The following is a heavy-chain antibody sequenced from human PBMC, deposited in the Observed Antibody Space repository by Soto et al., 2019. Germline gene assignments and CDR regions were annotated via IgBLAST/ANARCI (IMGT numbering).Heavy chain of an antibody. J-gene: IGHJ5*02. V-gene: IGHV1-18*01. Sequence: ASVKVSCKASGYIFINYGITWVLQAPGQGLEWMGWISGYNGNTKYADKLQGRVTMTTDTSTTTAYMELRSLRSDDTAVYYCARDEVPAANWLDRWGQGTLVTSPQ. D-gene: IGHD2-2*01. CDR2: ISGYNGNT. CDR1: GYIFINYG. CDR3: ARDEVPAANWLDR.